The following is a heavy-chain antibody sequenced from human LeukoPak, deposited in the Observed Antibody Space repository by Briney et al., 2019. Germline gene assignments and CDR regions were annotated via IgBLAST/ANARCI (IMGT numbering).Heavy chain of an antibody. Sequence: SETLSLTCTVSGGSISSSSYYWGWIRQPPGKGLEWIGSIDSSGSTYYNPSCKSRVTISVDTPKNQFSLKLSSVTAADTAVYYCARLTAGTHFDYWGQGTLVTVSS. CDR1: GGSISSSSYY. J-gene: IGHJ4*02. V-gene: IGHV4-39*01. CDR2: IDSSGST. CDR3: ARLTAGTHFDY.